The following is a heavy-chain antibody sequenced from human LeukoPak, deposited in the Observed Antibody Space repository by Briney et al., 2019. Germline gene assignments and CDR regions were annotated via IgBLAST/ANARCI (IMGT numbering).Heavy chain of an antibody. V-gene: IGHV3-7*01. CDR2: IKQDGSEK. J-gene: IGHJ4*02. CDR3: AKDPRRYSRTGGYFDY. CDR1: GFTFSSYW. Sequence: GGSLRLSCAASGFTFSSYWMSWVRQAPGKGLEWVANIKQDGSEKYYVDSVKGRFTISRDNAKNSLYLQMNSLRAEDTAVYYCAKDPRRYSRTGGYFDYWGQGTLVTVSS. D-gene: IGHD6-13*01.